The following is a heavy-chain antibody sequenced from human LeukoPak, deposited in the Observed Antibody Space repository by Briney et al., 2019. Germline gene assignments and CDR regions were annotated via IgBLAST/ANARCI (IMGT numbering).Heavy chain of an antibody. CDR3: AGEIVGTNY. D-gene: IGHD1-26*01. CDR1: GYTFTSYY. J-gene: IGHJ4*02. Sequence: ASVKVSCKASGYTFTSYYMHWVRQAPGQGLERMGIINPSGGSPSYAQKFQGRVTGTRDTSTTTVYMELSSLRSEDTAVYYCAGEIVGTNYWGQGTLVTVSS. V-gene: IGHV1-46*03. CDR2: INPSGGSP.